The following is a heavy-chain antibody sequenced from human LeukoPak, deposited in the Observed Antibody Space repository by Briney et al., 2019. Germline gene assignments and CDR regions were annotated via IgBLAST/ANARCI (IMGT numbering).Heavy chain of an antibody. V-gene: IGHV3-7*01. D-gene: IGHD2-2*01. J-gene: IGHJ4*02. CDR1: GFTFSSYW. Sequence: GGSLRLSCAASGFTFSSYWMSWVRQAPGKGLEWVANIKQDGSEKYYVDSVRGRFTISRDIAKNSLYLQMNSLRAEDTAVYYCARVQYQLLFFDYWGQGTLVTVSS. CDR2: IKQDGSEK. CDR3: ARVQYQLLFFDY.